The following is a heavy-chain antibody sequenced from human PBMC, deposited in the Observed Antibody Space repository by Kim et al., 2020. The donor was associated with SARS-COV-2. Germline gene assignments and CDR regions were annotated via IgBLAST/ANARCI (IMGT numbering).Heavy chain of an antibody. J-gene: IGHJ6*02. CDR2: ITSSGTTT. D-gene: IGHD3-3*01. V-gene: IGHV3-48*03. CDR3: ARDGRITIFGVAPPGYYGMDV. CDR1: GFTFSSYE. Sequence: GSLRLSCAASGFTFSSYEMNWVRQAPGKGLEWVSYITSSGTTTYYADSVKGRFTISRDNAKNSLYLQMNSLRAEDTAVYYCARDGRITIFGVAPPGYYGMDVWGQGTTVTVSS.